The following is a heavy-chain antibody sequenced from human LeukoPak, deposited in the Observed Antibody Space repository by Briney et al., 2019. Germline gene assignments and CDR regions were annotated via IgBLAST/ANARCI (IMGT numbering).Heavy chain of an antibody. V-gene: IGHV3-30-3*01. CDR3: ASPPVYYDSSGYPYYFDY. D-gene: IGHD3-22*01. J-gene: IGHJ4*02. Sequence: GSLRLSCAASGFTFSSYAMHWVRQAPGKGLEWVAVISYDGSNKYYADSVKGRFTISRDNSKNTLYLQMNSLRAEDTAVYYCASPPVYYDSSGYPYYFDYWGQGTLVTVSS. CDR1: GFTFSSYA. CDR2: ISYDGSNK.